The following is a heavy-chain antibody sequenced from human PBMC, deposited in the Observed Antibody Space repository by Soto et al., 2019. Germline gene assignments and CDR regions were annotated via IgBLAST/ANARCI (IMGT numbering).Heavy chain of an antibody. CDR3: ATAEVDY. V-gene: IGHV3-74*01. J-gene: IGHJ4*02. CDR2: MTSDGSTT. CDR1: GFNFGNSW. Sequence: PGGSLRLSCAASGFNFGNSWMHWVRQAPGKGLEWVSRMTSDGSTTDYADSVKGRFTVSRDNGKYTLYLQMNSLRAEDTAVYYCATAEVDYWGPGXLVTVSS.